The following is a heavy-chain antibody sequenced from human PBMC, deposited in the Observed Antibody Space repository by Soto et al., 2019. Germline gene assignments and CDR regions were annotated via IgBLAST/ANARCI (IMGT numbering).Heavy chain of an antibody. CDR1: GDSITSGGYY. CDR3: ARDYYGAGSQYYYYGMEV. J-gene: IGHJ6*02. Sequence: SETLSLTCTVSGDSITSGGYYWSWLRQPPGKGLEWVGYIYHSGGASYNPSLRGRAVISIDTSKNQFSLRLNAVTAADTATYYCARDYYGAGSQYYYYGMEVWGQRTTVTVSS. CDR2: IYHSGGA. V-gene: IGHV4-31*03. D-gene: IGHD3-10*01.